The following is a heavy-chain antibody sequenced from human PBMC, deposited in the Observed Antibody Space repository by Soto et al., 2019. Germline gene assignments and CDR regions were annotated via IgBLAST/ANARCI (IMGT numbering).Heavy chain of an antibody. CDR1: GFTFSSYG. CDR3: ARDAVNCSGGSCLTYYYYMDV. V-gene: IGHV3-33*01. D-gene: IGHD2-15*01. J-gene: IGHJ6*03. Sequence: GGSLRLSCAASGFTFSSYGMHWVRQAPGKGLEWVAVIWYDGSNKYYADSVKGRFTISRDNSKNTLYLQMNSLRAEDTAVYYCARDAVNCSGGSCLTYYYYMDVWGKGTTVTVSS. CDR2: IWYDGSNK.